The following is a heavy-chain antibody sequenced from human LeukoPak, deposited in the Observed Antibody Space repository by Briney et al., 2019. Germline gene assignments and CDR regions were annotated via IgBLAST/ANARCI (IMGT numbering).Heavy chain of an antibody. D-gene: IGHD6-13*01. CDR3: ATLVRYSSSWYTGLGYFDY. Sequence: LWASVKVSCTASGYTFTSYGISWVRQAPGQGLEWMGWISAYNGNTNYAQKLQGRVTMTTDTSTSTAYMELSSLRSDDTAVYYCATLVRYSSSWYTGLGYFDYWGQGTLVTVSS. J-gene: IGHJ4*02. CDR2: ISAYNGNT. V-gene: IGHV1-18*01. CDR1: GYTFTSYG.